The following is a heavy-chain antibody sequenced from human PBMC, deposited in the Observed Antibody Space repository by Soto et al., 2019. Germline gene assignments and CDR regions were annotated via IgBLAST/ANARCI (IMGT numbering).Heavy chain of an antibody. CDR3: AKQSSVSNWFDP. Sequence: SLRLSCAASGFTFSSYAMSWVRQAPGKGLEWVSAISGSGGSTYYADSVKARFTISRDNSKNTLYLQMNSLRAEDTAVYYCAKQSSVSNWFDPWGQGTLVTVSS. CDR1: GFTFSSYA. J-gene: IGHJ5*02. V-gene: IGHV3-23*01. CDR2: ISGSGGST.